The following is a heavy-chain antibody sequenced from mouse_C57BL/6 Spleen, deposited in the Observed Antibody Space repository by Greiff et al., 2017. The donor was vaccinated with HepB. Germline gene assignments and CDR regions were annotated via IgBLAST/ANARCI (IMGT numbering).Heavy chain of an antibody. CDR1: GFTFRDYG. Sequence: EVQVVESGGGLVKPGGSLKLSCAASGFTFRDYGMHWVRQAPEKGLEWVAYISSGSSTIYYADTVKGRFTISRDNAKNTLFLQMTSLRSEDTAMYYCARTYYSNYGDWYFDVWGTGTTVTVSS. CDR2: ISSGSSTI. CDR3: ARTYYSNYGDWYFDV. D-gene: IGHD2-5*01. J-gene: IGHJ1*03. V-gene: IGHV5-17*01.